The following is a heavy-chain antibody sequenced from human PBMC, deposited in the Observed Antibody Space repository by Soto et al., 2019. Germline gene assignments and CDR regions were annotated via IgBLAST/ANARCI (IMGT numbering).Heavy chain of an antibody. D-gene: IGHD2-15*01. CDR3: ATMEAGYCSGGSCYEYYYYGMDV. J-gene: IGHJ6*02. Sequence: VKVSCKASGGTFSSYAISWVRQAPGQGLEWMGGIIPIFGTANYAQKFQGRVTITADESTSTAYMELSSLRSEDTAVYYCATMEAGYCSGGSCYEYYYYGMDVWGQGTTVTVSS. V-gene: IGHV1-69*01. CDR1: GGTFSSYA. CDR2: IIPIFGTA.